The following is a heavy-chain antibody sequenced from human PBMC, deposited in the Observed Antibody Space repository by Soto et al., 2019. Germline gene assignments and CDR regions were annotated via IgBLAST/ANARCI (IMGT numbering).Heavy chain of an antibody. D-gene: IGHD4-17*01. CDR1: GFTFSSYE. J-gene: IGHJ5*02. V-gene: IGHV3-48*03. Sequence: GGSLRLSCAASGFTFSSYEMNWVRQAPGKGLEWVSYISSSGSTIYYADSVKGRFTISRDNAKNSLYLQMNSLRAEDTAVYYCARGDYANWFDPWGQGTLVTVS. CDR3: ARGDYANWFDP. CDR2: ISSSGSTI.